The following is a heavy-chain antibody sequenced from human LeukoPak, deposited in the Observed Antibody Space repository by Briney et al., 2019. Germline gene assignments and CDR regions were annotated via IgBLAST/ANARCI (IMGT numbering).Heavy chain of an antibody. Sequence: PGGSLRLSCTASGFTFGDYAMSWVRQAPGKGLEWVGFIRSKAYGGTTEYAASVKGRFTTSRDDSKSIAYLQMNSLKTEDTAVYYCTSGLFYGDPIFDYWGQGALVTVSS. D-gene: IGHD4-17*01. J-gene: IGHJ4*02. CDR3: TSGLFYGDPIFDY. CDR2: IRSKAYGGTT. V-gene: IGHV3-49*04. CDR1: GFTFGDYA.